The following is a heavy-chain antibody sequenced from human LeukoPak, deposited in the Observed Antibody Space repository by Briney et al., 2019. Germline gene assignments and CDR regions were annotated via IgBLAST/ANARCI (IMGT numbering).Heavy chain of an antibody. CDR2: ITGSGGTT. CDR3: AKDLSPESNRLSPFDY. D-gene: IGHD3-16*02. CDR1: GFTFSSHA. J-gene: IGHJ4*02. Sequence: GGSLRLSCAASGFTFSSHAMSWVRQAPGKGLEWVSTITGSGGTTKYADSVKGRFTISRDNSKNTLDLQMNSLRAEDTAIFYCAKDLSPESNRLSPFDYWGQGALVTVSS. V-gene: IGHV3-23*01.